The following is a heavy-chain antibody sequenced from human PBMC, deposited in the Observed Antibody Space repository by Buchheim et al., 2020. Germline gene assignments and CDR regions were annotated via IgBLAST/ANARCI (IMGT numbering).Heavy chain of an antibody. CDR3: ARSLGYGHDAFDR. Sequence: EVQLVESGGGLVQPGGSLRLSCAASGFTFSYYWMNWVRQAPGMGLVWVSHIYNDGSNTRYADSVKGRFTISRDNGKNTLYLQMNSLRAEDTAVYYCARSLGYGHDAFDRWGQGT. D-gene: IGHD3-16*01. CDR1: GFTFSYYW. J-gene: IGHJ3*02. CDR2: IYNDGSNT. V-gene: IGHV3-74*01.